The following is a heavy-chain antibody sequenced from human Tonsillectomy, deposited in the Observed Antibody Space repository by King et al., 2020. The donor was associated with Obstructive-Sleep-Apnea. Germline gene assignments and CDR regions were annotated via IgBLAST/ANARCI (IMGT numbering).Heavy chain of an antibody. CDR3: ARDGPVVVPAAMPGFNWFDP. CDR2: LSVVGSNK. J-gene: IGHJ5*02. D-gene: IGHD2-2*01. Sequence: VQLVESGGGVVQPGRSLRLSCAASGFTFSTYAMYWVRQAPGKGLDGVAVLSVVGSNKFYADSVKGRSTISRYNSKNNLYLQMNSLRDEDTVVYYCARDGPVVVPAAMPGFNWFDPWGQGTLVIVSS. V-gene: IGHV3-30-3*01. CDR1: GFTFSTYA.